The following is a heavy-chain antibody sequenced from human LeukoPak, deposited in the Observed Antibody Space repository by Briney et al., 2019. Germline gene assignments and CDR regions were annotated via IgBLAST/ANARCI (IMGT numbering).Heavy chain of an antibody. V-gene: IGHV4-59*08. J-gene: IGHJ4*02. Sequence: PSETLSLTCTVSGGSISSYYWSWLRQSPGKGLEWIGYIDYSGSTRHNPSLESRVTISVDTSKNQISLELSSVTAADTALYYCARHSTSDSGGSLPFDSWGQETLVTVSS. CDR2: IDYSGST. D-gene: IGHD3-22*01. CDR1: GGSISSYY. CDR3: ARHSTSDSGGSLPFDS.